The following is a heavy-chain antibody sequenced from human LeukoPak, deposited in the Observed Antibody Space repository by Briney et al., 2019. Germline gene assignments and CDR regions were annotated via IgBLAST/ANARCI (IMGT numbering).Heavy chain of an antibody. J-gene: IGHJ6*02. CDR1: GLTFSSYW. Sequence: GGSLRLSCAASGLTFSSYWMNWARQAPGKGLEWVASINHNGNVNYYVDSVKGRFTISRDNAKNSLYLQMSNLRAEDTAVYFCARGGGLDVWGQGATVTVSS. D-gene: IGHD3-16*01. CDR2: INHNGNVN. V-gene: IGHV3-7*03. CDR3: ARGGGLDV.